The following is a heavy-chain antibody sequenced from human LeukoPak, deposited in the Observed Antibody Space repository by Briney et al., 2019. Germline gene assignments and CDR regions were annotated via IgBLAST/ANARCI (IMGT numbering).Heavy chain of an antibody. V-gene: IGHV3-23*01. CDR2: ISGSGGTT. CDR3: AKDPYRASSGLVDY. D-gene: IGHD5-12*01. J-gene: IGHJ4*02. Sequence: GGSLRPSCATSGFTFSNYAVSWVRQAPGKGLEWVSSISGSGGTTYYADSVKGRFTISRDNSKNTLYLQMNSLRAEDTAVYYCAKDPYRASSGLVDYWGQGTLVTVSS. CDR1: GFTFSNYA.